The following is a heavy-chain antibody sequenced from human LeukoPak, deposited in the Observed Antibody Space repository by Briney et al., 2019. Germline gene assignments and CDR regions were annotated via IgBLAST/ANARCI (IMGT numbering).Heavy chain of an antibody. V-gene: IGHV4-39*07. D-gene: IGHD3-9*01. Sequence: SETLSLTCTVSGGSISNYYWGWIRQPPGEGLEWIGSIYYSGSTYYNPSLKSRVTISVDTSKNQFSLKLSSVTAADTAVYYCARDGNDILTGYFNFDYWGQGTLVTVSS. CDR1: GGSISNYY. CDR3: ARDGNDILTGYFNFDY. J-gene: IGHJ4*02. CDR2: IYYSGST.